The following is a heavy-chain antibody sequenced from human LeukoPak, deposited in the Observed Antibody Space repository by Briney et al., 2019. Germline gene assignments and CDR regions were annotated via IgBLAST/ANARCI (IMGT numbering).Heavy chain of an antibody. J-gene: IGHJ4*02. D-gene: IGHD5-24*01. Sequence: GESLKISCKGSGYSFTSNWIGWVRQMPGKGLEWMGIIYPGDSETTYSPSFQGQVTISADKSIRTAYLQWSSLTASDTAMYYCARGERAMATRKAGFDYWGQGTLVTVSS. V-gene: IGHV5-51*01. CDR3: ARGERAMATRKAGFDY. CDR1: GYSFTSNW. CDR2: IYPGDSET.